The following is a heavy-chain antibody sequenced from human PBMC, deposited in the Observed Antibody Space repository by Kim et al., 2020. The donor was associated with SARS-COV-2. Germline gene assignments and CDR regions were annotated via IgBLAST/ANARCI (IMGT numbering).Heavy chain of an antibody. V-gene: IGHV4-34*01. CDR3: AGFTPRLEFSSGWYDDY. J-gene: IGHJ4*02. CDR2: INHSGST. Sequence: SETLSLTCAVYGGSFSGYYWSWIRQPPGKGLEWIGEINHSGSTNYNPSLKSRVTISIDTSKNQFSLKLSSVTAADTAVYYCAGFTPRLEFSSGWYDDYWGQGTLVTVSS. CDR1: GGSFSGYY. D-gene: IGHD6-19*01.